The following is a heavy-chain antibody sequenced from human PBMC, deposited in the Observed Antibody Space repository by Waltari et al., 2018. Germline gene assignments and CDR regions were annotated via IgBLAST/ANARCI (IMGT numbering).Heavy chain of an antibody. J-gene: IGHJ5*02. CDR2: LYHSGRP. D-gene: IGHD1-26*01. Sequence: QVQLQQWGAGLLKPSETLPLTCDVPGGFFSGYYWTWLRQPPGKGLEWLGELYHSGRPNYNPSLKSRVRMSADTSKTQISLSLTSMTAADTAVYYCARGRIVGVTRWFDPWGQGTPVTVS. CDR1: GGFFSGYY. V-gene: IGHV4-34*01. CDR3: ARGRIVGVTRWFDP.